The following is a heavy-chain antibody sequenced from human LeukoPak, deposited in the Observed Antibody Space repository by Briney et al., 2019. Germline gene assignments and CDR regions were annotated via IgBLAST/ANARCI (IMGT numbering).Heavy chain of an antibody. Sequence: ASVKVSCKASGYTFTSYGISWVRQAPGQGLEWMGWITAYNDNTYYAQKLQGRVTMTTDTSTSTAYMELSRLRSDDTAVYYCARGGHYYDSAVSAFDIWGQGTMVTVSS. D-gene: IGHD3-22*01. V-gene: IGHV1-18*01. J-gene: IGHJ3*02. CDR3: ARGGHYYDSAVSAFDI. CDR1: GYTFTSYG. CDR2: ITAYNDNT.